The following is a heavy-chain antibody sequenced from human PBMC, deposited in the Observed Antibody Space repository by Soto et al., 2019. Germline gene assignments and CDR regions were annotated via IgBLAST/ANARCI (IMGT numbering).Heavy chain of an antibody. CDR2: IYHTGTT. CDR3: AKDTHWGLGY. Sequence: QVQLQESSPGLVEPSGTLSLTCTVSGDSISSDYYWSWVRQPPGKRLEWIGEIYHTGTTNYNPSLKSRVSISRDRSKNQFSLELNSVTAADTAVYYCAKDTHWGLGYWGQGTLVTVSS. V-gene: IGHV4-4*02. J-gene: IGHJ4*02. CDR1: GDSISSDYY. D-gene: IGHD7-27*01.